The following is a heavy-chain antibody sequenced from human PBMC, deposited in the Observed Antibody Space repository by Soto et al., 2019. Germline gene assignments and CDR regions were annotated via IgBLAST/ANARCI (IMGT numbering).Heavy chain of an antibody. V-gene: IGHV3-30*18. J-gene: IGHJ4*02. CDR1: GFTFSSYG. D-gene: IGHD2-2*01. CDR2: ISYDGSNK. Sequence: GGSLRLSCAASGFTFSSYGMHWVRQAPGKGLEWVAVISYDGSNKYYADSVKGRFTISRDNSKNTLYLQMNSLRAEDTAVYYCAKVAPTSVYLYYFDYRGQGTLVTVSS. CDR3: AKVAPTSVYLYYFDY.